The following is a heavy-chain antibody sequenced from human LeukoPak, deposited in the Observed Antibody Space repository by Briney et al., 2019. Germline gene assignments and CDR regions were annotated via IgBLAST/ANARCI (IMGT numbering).Heavy chain of an antibody. J-gene: IGHJ4*02. V-gene: IGHV3-7*01. Sequence: GGSLRLSCSVSGFTFSDYWMTWVRQAPGKGLEWLANIKQDESAKFYADSVKGRFTISRENAKNSLYLQMNDLRAEDTAVYYCATTDDTIAGPYWGQGTLVTVSS. CDR2: IKQDESAK. D-gene: IGHD1-20*01. CDR3: ATTDDTIAGPY. CDR1: GFTFSDYW.